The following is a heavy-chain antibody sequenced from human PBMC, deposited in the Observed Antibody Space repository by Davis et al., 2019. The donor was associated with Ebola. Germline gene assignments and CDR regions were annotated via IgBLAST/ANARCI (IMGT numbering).Heavy chain of an antibody. Sequence: GGSLRLSCAASGFTFSGSAMHWVRQASGKGLEWVGRIRSKANSYATAYAASVKGRFTISRDDSKDTAYLQMNSLKTEDTAVYYCTSTTNLIDYWGQGTLVTVSS. V-gene: IGHV3-73*01. CDR1: GFTFSGSA. J-gene: IGHJ4*02. CDR3: TSTTNLIDY. CDR2: IRSKANSYAT. D-gene: IGHD1-26*01.